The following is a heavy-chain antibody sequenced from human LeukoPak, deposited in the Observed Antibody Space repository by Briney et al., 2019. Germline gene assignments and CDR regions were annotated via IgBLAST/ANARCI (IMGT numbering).Heavy chain of an antibody. D-gene: IGHD5-18*01. Sequence: SQTLSLTCAVSGGSISSGGYSWSWIRQPPGKGLEWIGYIYHSGSTYYNPSLKSRVTLSVDRSKNQFSLKLSSVTAADTAVYYCARDLDTSYFDYWGQGTLVTVSS. V-gene: IGHV4-30-2*01. CDR3: ARDLDTSYFDY. CDR1: GGSISSGGYS. CDR2: IYHSGST. J-gene: IGHJ4*02.